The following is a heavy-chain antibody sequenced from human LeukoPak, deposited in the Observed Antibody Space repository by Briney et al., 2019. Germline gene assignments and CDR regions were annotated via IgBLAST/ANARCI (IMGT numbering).Heavy chain of an antibody. V-gene: IGHV3-7*02. J-gene: IGHJ4*02. CDR1: GFILSSYW. CDR3: ARARDFDF. Sequence: GGSLRLSCGASGFILSSYWMSWVRQAPGKGLQWVASIKEGGSETFYVDSVKGRFTISRDNAKNTLYLQMNSLRPEDTAVYYCARARDFDFWGQGTLATVSS. CDR2: IKEGGSET.